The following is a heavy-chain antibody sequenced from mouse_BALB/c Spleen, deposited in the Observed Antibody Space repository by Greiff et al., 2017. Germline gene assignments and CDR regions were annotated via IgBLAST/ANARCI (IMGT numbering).Heavy chain of an antibody. CDR1: GFTFTDYY. CDR3: ARDYYAMDY. V-gene: IGHV7-3*02. CDR2: IRNKANGYTT. J-gene: IGHJ4*01. Sequence: DVKLVESGGGLVQPGGSLRLSCATSGFTFTDYYMSWVRQPPGKELEWLGFIRNKANGYTTEYSASVKGRFTISSDNSQSILYLQMNTLRAEDSATYYCARDYYAMDYWGQGTSVTVSS.